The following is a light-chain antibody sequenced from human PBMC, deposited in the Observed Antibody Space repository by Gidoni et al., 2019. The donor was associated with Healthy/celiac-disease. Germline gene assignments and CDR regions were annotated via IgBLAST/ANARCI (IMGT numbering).Light chain of an antibody. Sequence: DIQMTQSHSSLSASVGDRVTITCRASQSISSYLNWYQQKPGKAPNLLIYAASSLQSGVPSRFSGSGSGTDFTLTISSLQPEYFATYYCQQSYSTPRTFGQGTKVEIK. CDR2: AAS. J-gene: IGKJ1*01. V-gene: IGKV1-39*01. CDR1: QSISSY. CDR3: QQSYSTPRT.